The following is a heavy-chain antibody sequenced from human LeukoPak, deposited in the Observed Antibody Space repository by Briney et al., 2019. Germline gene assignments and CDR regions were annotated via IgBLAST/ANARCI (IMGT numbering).Heavy chain of an antibody. CDR1: GGSISSYY. J-gene: IGHJ4*02. CDR2: IYTSGST. CDR3: AGLIAARSTYYFDY. Sequence: SETLSLTCTVSGGSISSYYWSWIRQPPGKGLEWIGYIYTSGSTNYNPSLKSRVTISVDTSKNQFSLKLSSVTAADTAVYYCAGLIAARSTYYFDYWGQGTLVTVSS. D-gene: IGHD6-6*01. V-gene: IGHV4-4*09.